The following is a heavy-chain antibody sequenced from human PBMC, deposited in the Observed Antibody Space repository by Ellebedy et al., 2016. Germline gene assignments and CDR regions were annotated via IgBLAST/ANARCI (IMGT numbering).Heavy chain of an antibody. D-gene: IGHD6-19*01. CDR2: IVASGVST. CDR1: GFTFSSSG. V-gene: IGHV3-23*01. CDR3: ARQSYSSGFFDY. J-gene: IGHJ4*02. Sequence: GESLKISCAASGFTFSSSGMGWVRQAPGKGLEWVSAIVASGVSTYYADSVRGRFTISRDNSKNTLYLQMNSLRAEDTAVYYCARQSYSSGFFDYWGQGTLVTVSS.